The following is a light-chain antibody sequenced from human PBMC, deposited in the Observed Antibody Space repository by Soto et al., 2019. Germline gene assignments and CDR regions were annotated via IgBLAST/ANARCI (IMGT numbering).Light chain of an antibody. J-gene: IGKJ1*01. CDR2: DAS. CDR1: QSISNW. CDR3: QQYNTYSGT. V-gene: IGKV1-5*01. Sequence: DIQMTQSPSTLSASVGDRVTITCRASQSISNWLAWYQQKPGKAPKFLIYDASFLESGVPSRFSGSGSGTEFTLTISSLQPDDFATYYCQQYNTYSGTFGQGTKVDI.